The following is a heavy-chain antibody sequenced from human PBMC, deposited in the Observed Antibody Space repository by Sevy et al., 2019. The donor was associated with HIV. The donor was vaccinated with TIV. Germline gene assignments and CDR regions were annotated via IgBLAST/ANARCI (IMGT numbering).Heavy chain of an antibody. CDR1: GFTFDSYW. Sequence: GGSLRLSCVASGFTFDSYWMHWVRQAPGKGLVWVSRINSDGSSTPYADSVMGRFTISRDNAKNTLYLQLNRLGAEDTAVYYCTRGDPIVPPAGYYYHMDVWGKGTTVTVSS. D-gene: IGHD1-26*01. CDR3: TRGDPIVPPAGYYYHMDV. CDR2: INSDGSST. J-gene: IGHJ6*03. V-gene: IGHV3-74*01.